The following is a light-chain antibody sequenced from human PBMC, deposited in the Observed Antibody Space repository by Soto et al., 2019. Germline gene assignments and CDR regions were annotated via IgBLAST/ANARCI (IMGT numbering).Light chain of an antibody. CDR3: MQALQTPFT. Sequence: DIVMTQSPISLPVTPGEPASISCRSSQSLLHSNGFNYLDWYLQKPGQSPQLLIYLGSNRVSGVPGRFSGSGSGTDFTLKISRVEAEDVGVYYCMQALQTPFTFGPGTKVDIE. CDR2: LGS. J-gene: IGKJ3*01. V-gene: IGKV2-28*01. CDR1: QSLLHSNGFNY.